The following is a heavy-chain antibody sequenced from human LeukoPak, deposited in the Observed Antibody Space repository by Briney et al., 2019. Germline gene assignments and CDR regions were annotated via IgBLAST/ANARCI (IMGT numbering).Heavy chain of an antibody. Sequence: GGSLRLSCAASGFTFNAYSMNWVRQAPGKGLEGVSSITSSGSYIYNRDSLKGRFTISRDNARNALYLQMNSLRDDDTAVYYCARGTDSGYDSTGSFDYWGQGALVTVSS. V-gene: IGHV3-21*01. CDR3: ARGTDSGYDSTGSFDY. CDR2: ITSSGSYI. CDR1: GFTFNAYS. D-gene: IGHD5-12*01. J-gene: IGHJ4*02.